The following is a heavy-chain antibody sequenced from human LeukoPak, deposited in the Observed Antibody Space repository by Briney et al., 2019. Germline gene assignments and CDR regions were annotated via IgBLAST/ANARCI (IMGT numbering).Heavy chain of an antibody. Sequence: GGSLRLSCAASGFTFSSYGMSWVRQAPGKGLEWVSSISDDGRSTYYADSVKGRFTISKDNSKNTMYLQMNNLRAEDTVIYYCAKRVPYTSSSVYFDYWGQGTLVTVSS. CDR1: GFTFSSYG. CDR3: AKRVPYTSSSVYFDY. V-gene: IGHV3-23*01. CDR2: ISDDGRST. J-gene: IGHJ4*02. D-gene: IGHD6-6*01.